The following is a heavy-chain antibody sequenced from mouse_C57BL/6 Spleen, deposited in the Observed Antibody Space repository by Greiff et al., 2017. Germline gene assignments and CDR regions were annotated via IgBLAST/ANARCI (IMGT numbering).Heavy chain of an antibody. CDR2: IDPSASET. V-gene: IGHV1-52*01. D-gene: IGHD1-1*01. CDR3: ARGGYYGSSGYFDY. CDR1: GYTFTSYW. Sequence: QVQLKQPGAELVRPGSSVKLSCKASGYTFTSYWMHWVKQRPIQGLEWIGNIDPSASETHYNQKFKDKATLTVDKSSSPAYMQLSSLTSEDSAVYYCARGGYYGSSGYFDYWGKGTTLTVSS. J-gene: IGHJ2*01.